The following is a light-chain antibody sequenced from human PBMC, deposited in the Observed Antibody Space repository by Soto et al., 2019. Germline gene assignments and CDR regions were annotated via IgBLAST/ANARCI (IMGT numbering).Light chain of an antibody. J-gene: IGKJ5*01. CDR2: RAS. V-gene: IGKV4-1*01. CDR1: QSVLHSSNNENS. Sequence: DVVMTQSPDSLAVSLGERATINCKSSQSVLHSSNNENSVAWYQQKAGQRPKLLIYRASIRESGVPDRFSGSGSGTDFTLTISSLQAEDVAVYYCQQYYTGMAFGQGTRLEI. CDR3: QQYYTGMA.